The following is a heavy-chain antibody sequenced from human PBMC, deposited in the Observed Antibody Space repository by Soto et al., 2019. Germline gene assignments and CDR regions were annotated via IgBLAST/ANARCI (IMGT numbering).Heavy chain of an antibody. Sequence: QVRLVQSGAEVKKPGSSVKVSCKASGGTFSSYAISWVRQAPGQGLEWIGGITPISGTANYAQRFQDRVTITAEKSTSTAYMELSSLRSEDTAVYYCARDPPYSSSWYGGWFDPWGQGTLVTVSS. V-gene: IGHV1-69*06. CDR2: ITPISGTA. D-gene: IGHD6-13*01. J-gene: IGHJ5*02. CDR1: GGTFSSYA. CDR3: ARDPPYSSSWYGGWFDP.